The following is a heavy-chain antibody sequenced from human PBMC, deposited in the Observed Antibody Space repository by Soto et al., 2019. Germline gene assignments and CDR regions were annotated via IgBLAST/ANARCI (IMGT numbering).Heavy chain of an antibody. CDR3: RRSSRYSTDV. Sequence: SDTLSLSYSFFGFPIRNRSYRRLIRQPPGKGLEWIGSIYSTGNTYYNPSLNSQVTISVDTSKNQFSLNVISVTAADTAVYYCRRSSRYSTDVWGQGTTVTVS. D-gene: IGHD6-13*01. CDR2: IYSTGNT. J-gene: IGHJ6*02. V-gene: IGHV4-38-2*02. CDR1: GFPIRNRSY.